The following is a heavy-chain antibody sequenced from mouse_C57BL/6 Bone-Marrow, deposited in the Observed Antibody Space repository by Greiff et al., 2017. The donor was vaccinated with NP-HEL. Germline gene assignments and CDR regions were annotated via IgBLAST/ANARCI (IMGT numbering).Heavy chain of an antibody. Sequence: VQLVESGPGLVQPSQSLSITCTVSGFSLTSYGVHWVRQSPGKGLEWLGVLWRGGSTDYNAAFMSRLSITKDNSKIQVFFKMNSLQADDTAIYYCAKNFGGRNWYCDVWGTGTTVTVSS. CDR1: GFSLTSYG. CDR3: AKNFGGRNWYCDV. V-gene: IGHV2-5*01. J-gene: IGHJ1*03. CDR2: LWRGGST. D-gene: IGHD3-1*01.